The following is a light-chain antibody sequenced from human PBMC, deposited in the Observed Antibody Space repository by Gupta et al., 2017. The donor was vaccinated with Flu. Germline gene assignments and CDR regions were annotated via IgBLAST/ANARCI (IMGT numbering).Light chain of an antibody. Sequence: EIVLTQSPATVSLSPGERATLSCRASQSVSDYLAWYQQKPGHAPRLLIYAASKRATATPARFSGSGSGTDFTLTISSLEAEDFAIYYCQRSNWPLTFGGGTRVEIK. V-gene: IGKV3-11*01. J-gene: IGKJ4*01. CDR2: AAS. CDR3: QRSNWPLT. CDR1: QSVSDY.